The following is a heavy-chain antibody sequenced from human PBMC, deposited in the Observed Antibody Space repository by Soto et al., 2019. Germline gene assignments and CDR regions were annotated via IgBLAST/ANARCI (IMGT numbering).Heavy chain of an antibody. D-gene: IGHD6-13*01. CDR3: ALRSMAAVPEY. V-gene: IGHV4-59*01. CDR1: GDSISSYY. J-gene: IGHJ4*02. Sequence: QVQLQESGPGLVKPSETLSLTCAVSGDSISSYYCMWIRQPPGKGLESIGYLYYGRSANYNPSLKSRVTLSVDTSTNQCALTLSSMTAADTAVYYCALRSMAAVPEYWGQGTLVTVSS. CDR2: LYYGRSA.